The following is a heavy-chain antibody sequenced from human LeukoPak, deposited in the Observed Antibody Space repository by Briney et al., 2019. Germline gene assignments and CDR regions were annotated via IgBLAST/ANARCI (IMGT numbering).Heavy chain of an antibody. CDR2: TYYSGTT. Sequence: PSETLSLTCTVSGVSISGYYWIWIRQPPEKGLEWIGNTYYSGTTNCNPSLRSRVTISVDTSENQFSLKLTSVTAADTAVYYCARRYGSIGWYFDLWGRGTPITVSS. V-gene: IGHV4-59*01. CDR3: ARRYGSIGWYFDL. CDR1: GVSISGYY. D-gene: IGHD4-23*01. J-gene: IGHJ2*01.